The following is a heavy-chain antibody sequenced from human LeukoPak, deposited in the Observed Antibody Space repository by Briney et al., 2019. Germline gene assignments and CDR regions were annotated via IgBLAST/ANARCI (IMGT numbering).Heavy chain of an antibody. CDR1: GFTVSSNY. J-gene: IGHJ4*02. D-gene: IGHD6-19*01. CDR3: TTRSSSGWYSF. CDR2: IYNDGGT. Sequence: GGSPRLSYAASGFTVSSNYMSWGRQAPGKGLEWVSVIYNDGGTNYADPVKGRFIISRDNSKNTLYLQMNSLRAEDTAMYYCTTRSSSGWYSFWGQGALVTVSS. V-gene: IGHV3-53*01.